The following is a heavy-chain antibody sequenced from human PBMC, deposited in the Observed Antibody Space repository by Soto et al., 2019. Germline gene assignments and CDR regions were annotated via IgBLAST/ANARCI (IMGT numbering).Heavy chain of an antibody. CDR2: IYYTGST. V-gene: IGHV4-39*01. Sequence: SETLSLTCTVSGASTSSNSFYWGWIRQPPGKGLEWIGTIYYTGSTYYNPSLKSRITVSVDTSKNLLSLRLTSVTAADTAVYYSARFYYTWTGLGCLGKRTLVAVCS. J-gene: IGHJ4*02. D-gene: IGHD3-3*01. CDR3: ARFYYTWTGLGC. CDR1: GASTSSNSFY.